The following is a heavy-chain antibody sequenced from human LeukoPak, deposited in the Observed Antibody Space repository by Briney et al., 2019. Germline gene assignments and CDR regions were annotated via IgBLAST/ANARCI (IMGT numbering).Heavy chain of an antibody. V-gene: IGHV4-38-2*02. D-gene: IGHD3-10*01. CDR3: ARVGMGSYNFDY. CDR2: IYHSGST. J-gene: IGHJ4*02. CDR1: GYSISSGYY. Sequence: PSETLSLTCTVSGYSISSGYYWGWIRQPPGKGLEWIGSIYHSGSTYYNPSLKSRVTISVDTSKNQFSLKLSSVTAADTAVYYCARVGMGSYNFDYWGQGTLVTVSS.